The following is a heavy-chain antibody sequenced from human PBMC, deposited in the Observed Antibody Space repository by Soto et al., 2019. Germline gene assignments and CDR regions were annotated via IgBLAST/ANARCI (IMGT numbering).Heavy chain of an antibody. V-gene: IGHV3-30-3*01. CDR2: ISYDGSNK. CDR1: GFTFSSYA. J-gene: IGHJ6*02. D-gene: IGHD5-12*01. CDR3: ARELVDYSGYDIIYYYYYGMDV. Sequence: GGSLRLSCAASGFTFSSYAMHWVRQAPGKGLEWVAVISYDGSNKYYADSVKGRFTISRDNSKNTLYLQMNSLRAEDTAVYYCARELVDYSGYDIIYYYYYGMDVWGQGTTVTVSS.